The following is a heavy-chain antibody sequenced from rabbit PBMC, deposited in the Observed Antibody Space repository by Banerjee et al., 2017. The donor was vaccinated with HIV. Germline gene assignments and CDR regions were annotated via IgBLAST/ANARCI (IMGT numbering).Heavy chain of an antibody. D-gene: IGHD1-1*01. CDR2: IYTGSSGST. J-gene: IGHJ4*01. CDR1: GFDFSTYG. V-gene: IGHV1S45*01. Sequence: QEQLVESGGGLVQPGGSLKLSCKASGFDFSTYGVNWVRQAPGKGLEWIGCIYTGSSGSTYYASWAKGRFTISKTSSTTVTLQMTSLTAADTATYFCVRVGSSGYLGFNLWGQGTLVTVS. CDR3: VRVGSSGYLGFNL.